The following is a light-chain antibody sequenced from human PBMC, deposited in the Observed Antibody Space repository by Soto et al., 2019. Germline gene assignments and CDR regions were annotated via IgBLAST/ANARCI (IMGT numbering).Light chain of an antibody. V-gene: IGKV3-15*01. CDR1: QSLGTN. CDR2: GAS. J-gene: IGKJ1*01. Sequence: EIEMTQCPATLSVSPGERATISCRASQSLGTNLAWFQQKPGQVPRLLIHGASTRATGIPARFSGSGSGTDFTLTISSLQSEDFAVYYCQQYNQWPRTFGQGTKV. CDR3: QQYNQWPRT.